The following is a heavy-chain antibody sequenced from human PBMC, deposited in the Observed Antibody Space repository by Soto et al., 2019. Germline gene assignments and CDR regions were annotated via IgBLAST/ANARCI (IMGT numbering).Heavy chain of an antibody. CDR3: AKDIGGYYDSSGYYYSYYGMDV. V-gene: IGHV3-9*01. D-gene: IGHD3-22*01. CDR2: ISWNSGSI. CDR1: GFTFDDYA. Sequence: EVQLVESGGGLVQPGRSLRLSCAASGFTFDDYAMHWVRQAPGKGLEWVSGISWNSGSIGYADSVKGRFTISRDNDKNSLYLQMNSLRAEDTALYYCAKDIGGYYDSSGYYYSYYGMDVWGQGTTVTVSS. J-gene: IGHJ6*02.